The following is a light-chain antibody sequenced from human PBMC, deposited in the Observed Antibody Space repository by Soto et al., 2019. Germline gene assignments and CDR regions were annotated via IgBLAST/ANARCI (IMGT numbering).Light chain of an antibody. J-gene: IGKJ1*01. CDR2: GAS. CDR1: QGISNY. V-gene: IGKV1-27*01. Sequence: EIQMTQSPSSLSASVGDRVTITCRASQGISNYLAWYQQKPGKVPKLLIYGASTLQSGVPSRLSGSGSGTDFTLIINSLQPEDLATYYCQKYDSAPWTFGQGTKVEIK. CDR3: QKYDSAPWT.